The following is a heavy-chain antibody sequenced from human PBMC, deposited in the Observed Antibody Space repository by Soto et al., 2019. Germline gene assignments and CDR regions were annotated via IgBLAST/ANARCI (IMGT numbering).Heavy chain of an antibody. CDR3: ASGSSSWYRNWFDP. CDR2: IIPIFGTA. Sequence: SVKVSCKASGGTFSSYAISWVRQAPGQGLEWMGGIIPIFGTANYAQKFQGRVTITADESTSTAYMELSSLRSEDTAVYYCASGSSSWYRNWFDPWGQGTLVTVYS. CDR1: GGTFSSYA. V-gene: IGHV1-69*13. D-gene: IGHD6-13*01. J-gene: IGHJ5*02.